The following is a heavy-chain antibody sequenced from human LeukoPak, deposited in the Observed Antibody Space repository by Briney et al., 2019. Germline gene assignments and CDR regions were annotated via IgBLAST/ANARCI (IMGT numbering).Heavy chain of an antibody. D-gene: IGHD2/OR15-2a*01. Sequence: SSETLSLTCTVSGGSISSYYWSWIRQPPGKGLEWIGYIYYSGSTNYNPSLKSRVTISVDTSKNQFSLKLSSVTAADTAVYYCARGSMSYYFDYWGQGTLVTVSS. J-gene: IGHJ4*02. V-gene: IGHV4-59*01. CDR1: GGSISSYY. CDR3: ARGSMSYYFDY. CDR2: IYYSGST.